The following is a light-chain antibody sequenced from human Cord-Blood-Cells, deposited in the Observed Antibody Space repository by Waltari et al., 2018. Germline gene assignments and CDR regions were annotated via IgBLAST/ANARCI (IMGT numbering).Light chain of an antibody. CDR3: QQYGSSIFT. Sequence: EIVLTQSPGTLSLSPGERATLSCRASQSVSSSYLAWYQQKPGQAPRLLSYGASSRATGIPDSFSGSGAETDFTLTISRLEPEDFAVYYCQQYGSSIFTFGPGTKVDIK. J-gene: IGKJ3*01. CDR1: QSVSSSY. CDR2: GAS. V-gene: IGKV3-20*01.